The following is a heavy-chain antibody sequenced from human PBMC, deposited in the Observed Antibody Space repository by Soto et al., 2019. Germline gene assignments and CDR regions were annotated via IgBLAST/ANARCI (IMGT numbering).Heavy chain of an antibody. V-gene: IGHV3-23*01. CDR2: ISGSGGST. D-gene: IGHD3-22*01. CDR3: AKGPVDTKIVVVIENEH. CDR1: GFTFSNYA. Sequence: PGGSLRLSCAASGFTFSNYAMSWVRQAPGSGLEWVSSISGSGGSTFYTNSVKGRFTISRDNFRNTLYLQMNSLRVEDAAVYYCAKGPVDTKIVVVIENEHWGQRTLVTVSS. J-gene: IGHJ4*02.